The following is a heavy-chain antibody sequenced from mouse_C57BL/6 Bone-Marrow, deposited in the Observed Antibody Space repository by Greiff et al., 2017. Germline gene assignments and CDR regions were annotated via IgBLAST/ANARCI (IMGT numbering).Heavy chain of an antibody. V-gene: IGHV1-42*01. CDR3: ARWGDY. Sequence: EVKLQESGPELVKPGASVKISCKASGYSFTGYYMNWVKQSPEKSLEWIGEINPSTGGTTYNQKFKAKATLTVDKSSSTAYMQLKSLTSEDSAVXYCARWGDYWGQGTTLTVSS. CDR1: GYSFTGYY. CDR2: INPSTGGT. J-gene: IGHJ2*01.